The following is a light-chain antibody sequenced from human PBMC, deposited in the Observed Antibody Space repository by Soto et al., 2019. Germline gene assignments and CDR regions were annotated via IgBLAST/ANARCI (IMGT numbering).Light chain of an antibody. CDR1: QSVSSN. J-gene: IGKJ4*01. Sequence: IVMTQSPATLSVSPGERATLSCRARQSVSSNLAWYQQKPGQAPRLLIYGASTRATGIPARFSGSGSGTEFTLTISSLQSEDSAVYYCQQYNNWPLTFGGGTKVEIK. CDR2: GAS. CDR3: QQYNNWPLT. V-gene: IGKV3-15*01.